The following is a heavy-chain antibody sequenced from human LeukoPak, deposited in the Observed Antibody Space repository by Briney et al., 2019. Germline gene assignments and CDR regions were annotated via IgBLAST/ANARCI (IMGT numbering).Heavy chain of an antibody. CDR3: ARDAVVVPAAIGRQSWFDP. CDR2: MNPNSGNT. J-gene: IGHJ5*02. V-gene: IGHV1-8*01. CDR1: GYTFTSYD. Sequence: ASVKVSCKASGYTFTSYDINWVRQATGHGLEWMGWMNPNSGNTGYAQKFQGRVTMTRNTSISTAYMELSSLRSEDTAVYYCARDAVVVPAAIGRQSWFDPWGQGTLVTVSS. D-gene: IGHD2-2*01.